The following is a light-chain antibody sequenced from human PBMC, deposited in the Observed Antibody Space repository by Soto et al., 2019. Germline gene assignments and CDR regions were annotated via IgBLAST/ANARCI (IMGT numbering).Light chain of an antibody. Sequence: QSVLTQPPSASGTPGQRVTISFSGSSSNIGRNTVIWFQQCPGTAPKLLIYSNDQRPAGVPDRISGSKSGTSASLAISGIQSEDEADYHCAAWDDSLNGHWVFGGGTKLTVL. CDR3: AAWDDSLNGHWV. CDR2: SND. V-gene: IGLV1-44*01. CDR1: SSNIGRNT. J-gene: IGLJ3*02.